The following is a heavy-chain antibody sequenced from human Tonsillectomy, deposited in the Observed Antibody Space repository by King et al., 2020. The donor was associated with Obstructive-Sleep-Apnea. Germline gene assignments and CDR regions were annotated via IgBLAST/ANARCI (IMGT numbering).Heavy chain of an antibody. D-gene: IGHD3-10*01. V-gene: IGHV3-9*01. Sequence: VQLVESGGGLVQPGRSLRLSCAASGFTFDDYAMHWVREAPGKGLEWVSGISWDRGIIAYADSVKGRFTISRDNSKNSLYLQMNSLRPEDSALYYCAKDVFGSGLTHVGHRGQGTLVTVSS. CDR1: GFTFDDYA. CDR3: AKDVFGSGLTHVGH. CDR2: ISWDRGII. J-gene: IGHJ4*02.